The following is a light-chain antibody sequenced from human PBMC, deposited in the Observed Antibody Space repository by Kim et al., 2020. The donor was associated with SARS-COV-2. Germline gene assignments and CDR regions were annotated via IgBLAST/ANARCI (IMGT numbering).Light chain of an antibody. J-gene: IGLJ2*01. CDR1: KLGDKY. CDR2: QDN. Sequence: SPGRTARITCSGDKLGDKYVCWYQQKSGRSPVLVIYQDNKRPSGIPERFSGSNSGNTATLTISETQAMDEANYYCQAWDSSPAVVFGGGTQLTVL. CDR3: QAWDSSPAVV. V-gene: IGLV3-1*01.